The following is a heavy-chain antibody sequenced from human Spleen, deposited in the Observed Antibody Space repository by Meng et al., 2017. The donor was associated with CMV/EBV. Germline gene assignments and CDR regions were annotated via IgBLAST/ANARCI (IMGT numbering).Heavy chain of an antibody. Sequence: GESLKISCAASEFTFSTYTMNWVHQAPGKGLEWVSYISSSSNTISYADSVKGRFTVSRDNAKNSLYLQMNSLRAEDTAVYYCARGAEARRFDPWGQGTLVTVSS. CDR2: ISSSSNTI. CDR3: ARGAEARRFDP. D-gene: IGHD6-6*01. CDR1: EFTFSTYT. J-gene: IGHJ5*02. V-gene: IGHV3-48*04.